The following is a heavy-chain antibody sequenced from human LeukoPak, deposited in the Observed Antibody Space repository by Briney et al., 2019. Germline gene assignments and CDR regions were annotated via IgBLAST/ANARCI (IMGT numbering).Heavy chain of an antibody. CDR3: AKVVSGYRSFDH. V-gene: IGHV3-23*01. J-gene: IGHJ4*02. Sequence: GGSLRLSCAASGFTFSSYAMSWVRQAPGKGLEWVSAISGSGGSTYYADSVKGRITISRDNSKNTLYLQMNSLRAEDTAVYYCAKVVSGYRSFDHWGQGTLVTVSS. CDR2: ISGSGGST. CDR1: GFTFSSYA. D-gene: IGHD5-12*01.